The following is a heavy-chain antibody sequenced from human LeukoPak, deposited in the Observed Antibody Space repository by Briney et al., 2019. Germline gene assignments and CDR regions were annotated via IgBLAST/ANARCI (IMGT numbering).Heavy chain of an antibody. CDR3: VRGVTIYDSSGYFDY. D-gene: IGHD3-22*01. CDR1: GFSFSVCA. V-gene: IGHV3-30-3*01. CDR2: ISYDGNNK. J-gene: IGHJ4*02. Sequence: GGSLRLSCAASGFSFSVCAMHWVRQAPGKGLEWVATISYDGNNKHYTDSVEGRFTISRDNSKNTLYLQMTTLRVEDTAMYYCVRGVTIYDSSGYFDYWGQGTLVTVSS.